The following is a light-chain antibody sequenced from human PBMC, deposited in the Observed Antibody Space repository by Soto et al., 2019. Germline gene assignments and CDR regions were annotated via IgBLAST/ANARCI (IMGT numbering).Light chain of an antibody. CDR1: QTVSSSY. J-gene: IGKJ2*01. V-gene: IGKV3-20*01. Sequence: ETVLTQSPGTLSLSPGERATLSCRASQTVSSSYLAWYQQKPGQAPRLLIYGASRRASGIPDRFSGSGSGTDFTLTISRLEPEDFAVYYCQQYGSSPYMYTFGQGTKLEIK. CDR3: QQYGSSPYMYT. CDR2: GAS.